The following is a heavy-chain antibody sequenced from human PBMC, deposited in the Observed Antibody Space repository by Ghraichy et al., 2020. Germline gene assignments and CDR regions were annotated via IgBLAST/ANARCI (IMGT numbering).Heavy chain of an antibody. Sequence: SLNISCAASGFTFDDYAMHWVRQAPGKGLEWVSGISWNSGSIGYADSVKGRFTISRDNAKNSLYLQMNSLRAEDTALYYCAKENWGSLLGAFDIWGQGTMVTVSS. CDR3: AKENWGSLLGAFDI. CDR2: ISWNSGSI. D-gene: IGHD7-27*01. J-gene: IGHJ3*02. CDR1: GFTFDDYA. V-gene: IGHV3-9*01.